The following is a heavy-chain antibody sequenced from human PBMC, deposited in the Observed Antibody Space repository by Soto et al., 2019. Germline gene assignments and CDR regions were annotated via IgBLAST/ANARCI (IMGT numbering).Heavy chain of an antibody. CDR3: ARALAYCGGDCYLRWFDP. J-gene: IGHJ5*02. CDR2: IYYSGST. D-gene: IGHD2-21*02. Sequence: SETLSLTCTVSGGSISSYYWSWIRQPPGKGLEWIGYIYYSGSTNYNPSLKSRVTISVDKSKNQFSLKLSSVTAADTAVYYCARALAYCGGDCYLRWFDPWGQGTLVTVSS. CDR1: GGSISSYY. V-gene: IGHV4-59*12.